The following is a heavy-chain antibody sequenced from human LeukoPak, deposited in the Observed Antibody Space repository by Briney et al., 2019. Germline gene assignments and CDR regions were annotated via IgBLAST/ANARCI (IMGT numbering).Heavy chain of an antibody. CDR1: GFTFSSYA. CDR3: AKDLGVTGYYYYYMDV. CDR2: ISGSVGST. J-gene: IGHJ6*03. V-gene: IGHV3-23*01. D-gene: IGHD4-11*01. Sequence: PGGSLRLSCAASGFTFSSYAMGWVRQAPGKGLEWVSAISGSVGSTSYAASVKGRFTISRDNSKNTLYLQMNSLRAEDTAVYYCAKDLGVTGYYYYYMDVWGKGTTVTVSS.